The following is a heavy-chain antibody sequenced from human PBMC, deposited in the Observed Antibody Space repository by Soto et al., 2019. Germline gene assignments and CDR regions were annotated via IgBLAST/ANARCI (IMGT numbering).Heavy chain of an antibody. CDR1: GYSISSGYY. CDR2: IYHSGST. D-gene: IGHD4-17*01. V-gene: IGHV4-38-2*02. CDR3: ARDLVSDYGDLIAMDV. Sequence: SETLSLTCAVSGYSISSGYYGGWIRRPPGKGLEWIGSIYHSGSTYYNPSLKSRVTISVDTSRNQFSLKLSSVTAADTAVYYCARDLVSDYGDLIAMDVWGQGTTVTVSS. J-gene: IGHJ6*02.